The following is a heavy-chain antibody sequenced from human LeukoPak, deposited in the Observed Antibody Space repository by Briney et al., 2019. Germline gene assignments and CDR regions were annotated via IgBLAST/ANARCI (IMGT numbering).Heavy chain of an antibody. CDR2: MNPNSGNT. Sequence: ASVKVSCKASGYTFTSYDINWVRQATGQGLEWMGWMNPNSGNTGYAQKFQGRVTMTRNTSISTAYMELSSLRSEDTAVYYCARGTVDTAMDGYCGQGTLVTVSS. CDR1: GYTFTSYD. V-gene: IGHV1-8*01. J-gene: IGHJ4*02. CDR3: ARGTVDTAMDGY. D-gene: IGHD5-18*01.